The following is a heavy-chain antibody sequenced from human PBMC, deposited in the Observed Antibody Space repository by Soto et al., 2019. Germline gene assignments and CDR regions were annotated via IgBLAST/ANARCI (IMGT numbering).Heavy chain of an antibody. V-gene: IGHV3-23*01. Sequence: EVQLLESGGGLVQPGGSLRLSCAASGFTFSSYAMSWVRQAPGKGLEWVSAISGSGGSTYYADSVKGRFTISRDNSKNTLYLQMNSLRAEDTAVYYCAKNWDHGDGYNSPFDYWGQGTLVTVSS. CDR1: GFTFSSYA. CDR3: AKNWDHGDGYNSPFDY. CDR2: ISGSGGST. D-gene: IGHD5-12*01. J-gene: IGHJ4*02.